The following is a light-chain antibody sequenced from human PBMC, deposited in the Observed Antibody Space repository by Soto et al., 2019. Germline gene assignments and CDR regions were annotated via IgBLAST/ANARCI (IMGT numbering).Light chain of an antibody. J-gene: IGKJ1*01. CDR1: QSISGW. CDR3: QNYNQYSRT. V-gene: IGKV1-5*01. CDR2: NAS. Sequence: DIQMTQSPSTLSASVGDRVTITCRASQSISGWLAWYQQKPGKAPKLLIYNASSLKSGVPSGFSGSGFGTEFTLTISSLQPDDSATYYCQNYNQYSRTFGQGTKVEI.